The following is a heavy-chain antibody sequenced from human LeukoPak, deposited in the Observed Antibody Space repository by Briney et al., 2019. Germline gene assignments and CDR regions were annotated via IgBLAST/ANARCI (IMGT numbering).Heavy chain of an antibody. Sequence: ASVKVSCKASGYTFTGYYMHWVRQAPGQGLEWMGWINPNSGGTNYAQKFQGRVTMTRDTSISTAYMELNRLRSDDTAVYYCARSTYYYYYYMDVWGKGTTVTISS. CDR1: GYTFTGYY. V-gene: IGHV1-2*02. CDR2: INPNSGGT. J-gene: IGHJ6*03. CDR3: ARSTYYYYYYMDV.